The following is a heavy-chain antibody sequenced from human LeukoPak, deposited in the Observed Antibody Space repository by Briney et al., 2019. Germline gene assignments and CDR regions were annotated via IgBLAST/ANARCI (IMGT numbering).Heavy chain of an antibody. CDR1: GFTFSSYW. Sequence: GGSLRLSCAASGFTFSSYWMHWVRQAPGKGLVWVSRINSDGSSTSYADSVKGRFTISRDNAKNTLYLQMNSLRAEDTAVYYCARDPRRSSSWSPFKYYYYMDVWGKGTTVTISS. CDR3: ARDPRRSSSWSPFKYYYYMDV. J-gene: IGHJ6*03. D-gene: IGHD6-13*01. CDR2: INSDGSST. V-gene: IGHV3-74*01.